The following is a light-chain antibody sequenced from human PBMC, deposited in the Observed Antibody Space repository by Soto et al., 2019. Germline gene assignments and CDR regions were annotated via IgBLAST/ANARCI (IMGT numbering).Light chain of an antibody. CDR2: EVS. CDR3: SSFTSNKSVV. Sequence: QSALTQPASVSGSPGQSITISCTGSSSDVGRYNYVSWYQQHPGKAPKLMTYEVSNRPSGVSIRFSGSKSGNTASLTISGLQAEDEADYYCSSFTSNKSVVFGGGTKL. CDR1: SSDVGRYNY. V-gene: IGLV2-14*01. J-gene: IGLJ2*01.